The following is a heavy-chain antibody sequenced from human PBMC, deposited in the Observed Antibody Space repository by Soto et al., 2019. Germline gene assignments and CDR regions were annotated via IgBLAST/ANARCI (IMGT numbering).Heavy chain of an antibody. CDR2: ISGSGDTT. V-gene: IGHV3-23*01. CDR1: GFTFSTYA. D-gene: IGHD6-19*01. J-gene: IGHJ5*02. Sequence: GGSLRLSCAASGFTFSTYAMSWVRQAPGKGLEWVSAISGSGDTTYYANSVKGRFTISRDNSKNTLYLQMNSLRAEDTAVYYCARDGRKWLANNWFVPWGQGTLVTVPQ. CDR3: ARDGRKWLANNWFVP.